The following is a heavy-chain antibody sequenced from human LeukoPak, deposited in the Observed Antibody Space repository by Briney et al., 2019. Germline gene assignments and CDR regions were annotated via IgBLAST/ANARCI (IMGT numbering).Heavy chain of an antibody. CDR3: ARDAEYYYGSGSFSSGIDV. CDR1: GGSIRNSGYY. D-gene: IGHD3-10*01. J-gene: IGHJ6*02. Sequence: PSETLSLTCSVSGGSIRNSGYYWSWLRQHPGKGLEWIGYIYYTGSTYYNPSLKSRVTISKDTSKNQFSLKLSPVTAADTAVYYCARDAEYYYGSGSFSSGIDVWGQGTTVTVSS. CDR2: IYYTGST. V-gene: IGHV4-31*03.